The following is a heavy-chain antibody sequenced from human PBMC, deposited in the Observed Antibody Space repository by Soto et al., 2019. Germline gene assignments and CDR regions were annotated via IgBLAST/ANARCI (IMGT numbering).Heavy chain of an antibody. CDR2: ISSSGSTI. CDR1: GFTFSDYY. D-gene: IGHD3-3*01. CDR3: ARDAYITIFGVATSNWFDP. J-gene: IGHJ5*02. Sequence: GGSLRLSCAASGFTFSDYYMSWIRQAPGKGLEWVSYISSSGSTIYYADSVKGRFTISRDNAKNSLYLQMNSLRAEDTAVYYCARDAYITIFGVATSNWFDPWGQGTLVTVSS. V-gene: IGHV3-11*01.